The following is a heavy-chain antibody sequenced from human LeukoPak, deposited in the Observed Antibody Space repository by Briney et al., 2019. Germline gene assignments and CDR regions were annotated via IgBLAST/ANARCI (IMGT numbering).Heavy chain of an antibody. Sequence: PGGSPRLSCAASGFTFSSYEMNWVRHAPGQGLEWVSYISSSGSTIYYADSVKGGFTISRGNAKNSLYLQMNSLRAEDTAVYYCARHDYYGSGRYFDYWGQGTLVTVSS. CDR3: ARHDYYGSGRYFDY. CDR1: GFTFSSYE. J-gene: IGHJ4*02. CDR2: ISSSGSTI. D-gene: IGHD3-10*01. V-gene: IGHV3-48*03.